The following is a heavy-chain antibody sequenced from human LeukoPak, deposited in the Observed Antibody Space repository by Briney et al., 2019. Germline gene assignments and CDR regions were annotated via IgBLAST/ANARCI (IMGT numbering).Heavy chain of an antibody. V-gene: IGHV5-51*01. J-gene: IGHJ3*02. CDR3: ARHVSSSRVAFDI. Sequence: GESLKISCEVYGYSFTTYWLGWVRQMPGKGLEWMGTFNPADSDIRYSPSFQGQVTISADKSISTAYLQWSSLKASDTAIYYCARHVSSSRVAFDIWGQGTMITVSS. D-gene: IGHD2-2*01. CDR2: FNPADSDI. CDR1: GYSFTTYW.